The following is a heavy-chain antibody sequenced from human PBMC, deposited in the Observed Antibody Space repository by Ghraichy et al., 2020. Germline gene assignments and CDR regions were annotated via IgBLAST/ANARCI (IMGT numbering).Heavy chain of an antibody. CDR3: ARDLTVVTSDY. Sequence: GGSLRLSCAASGFTFSNYSMNWVRQAPGKRLEWVSYISSSSSTIYYADSVKGRFTISRDNAKNSLYLQMNSLRAEDTAVYYCARDLTVVTSDYWGQGTLVTVSS. CDR1: GFTFSNYS. V-gene: IGHV3-48*04. D-gene: IGHD4-23*01. CDR2: ISSSSSTI. J-gene: IGHJ4*02.